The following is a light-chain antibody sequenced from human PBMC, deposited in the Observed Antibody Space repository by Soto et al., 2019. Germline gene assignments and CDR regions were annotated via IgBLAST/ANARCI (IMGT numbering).Light chain of an antibody. CDR3: QQYESLPLT. CDR2: GAS. Sequence: EIVMTQSPATLSVSPGERATLSCRASQSVSSNLAWYQQKPGQAPRLLIYGASTRATGIPARFSGSGSGTDFTLTISSLQPEDFATYYCQQYESLPLTFGQGTRLEIK. CDR1: QSVSSN. J-gene: IGKJ5*01. V-gene: IGKV3-15*01.